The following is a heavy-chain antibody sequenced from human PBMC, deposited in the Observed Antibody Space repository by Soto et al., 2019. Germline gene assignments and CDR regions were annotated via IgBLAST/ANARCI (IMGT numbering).Heavy chain of an antibody. CDR3: AKDLRKTSNDFWSGYYTGIYAMDV. CDR1: GFTFSNYA. D-gene: IGHD3-3*01. Sequence: EVQLLESGGGLVLPGGSLRLSCAASGFTFSNYAMSWVRQAPGKGLEWVATITGDGGSTYYADPVKGRFSISRDKSKNTVSLQMNSLRVEDTAVYYCAKDLRKTSNDFWSGYYTGIYAMDVWAKGPRSPSP. J-gene: IGHJ6*02. V-gene: IGHV3-23*01. CDR2: ITGDGGST.